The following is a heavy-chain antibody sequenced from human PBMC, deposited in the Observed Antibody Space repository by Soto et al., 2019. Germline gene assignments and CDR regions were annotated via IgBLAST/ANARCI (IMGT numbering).Heavy chain of an antibody. J-gene: IGHJ6*02. CDR2: ISYDGSNK. D-gene: IGHD3-22*01. V-gene: IGHV3-30*18. Sequence: QVQLVESGGGVVQPGRSLRLSCAASGFTFSSYGMHWVRQAPGKGLEWVAGISYDGSNKYYADSVKGRFTISRDNSKNTLYLQMNSLRAEATDVYDCAKGDSSGYYYYYGMDVWGQGTTVTVSS. CDR1: GFTFSSYG. CDR3: AKGDSSGYYYYYGMDV.